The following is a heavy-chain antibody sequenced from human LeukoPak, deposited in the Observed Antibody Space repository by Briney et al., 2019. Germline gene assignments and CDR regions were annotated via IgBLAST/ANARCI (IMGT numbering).Heavy chain of an antibody. CDR1: GGSISSSSYY. CDR2: IYYSGST. V-gene: IGHV4-39*07. Sequence: PSETLSLTCTVSGGSISSSSYYWGWIRQPPGKGLEWIGSIYYSGSTYYNPSLKSRVTISVDTSKNQFSLKLSSVTAADTAVYYCARGNYDFWSGFITTGTSYYFDYWGQGTLVTVSS. J-gene: IGHJ4*02. CDR3: ARGNYDFWSGFITTGTSYYFDY. D-gene: IGHD3-3*01.